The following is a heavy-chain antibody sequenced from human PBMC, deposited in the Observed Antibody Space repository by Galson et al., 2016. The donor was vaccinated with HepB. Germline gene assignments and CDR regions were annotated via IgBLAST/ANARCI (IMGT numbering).Heavy chain of an antibody. J-gene: IGHJ4*02. D-gene: IGHD6-25*01. CDR2: LRGRGSTT. CDR1: TFALRNYA. Sequence: SLRLSCAASTFALRNYAMSWVRQPPGKGLEWVSTLRGRGSTTFYADSVKGRFTISRDNSKTTLYLQMNSLRDEDTAVYYCARSADTGRNFVGCVLWGQGTRLPVPS. V-gene: IGHV3-23*01. CDR3: ARSADTGRNFVGCVL.